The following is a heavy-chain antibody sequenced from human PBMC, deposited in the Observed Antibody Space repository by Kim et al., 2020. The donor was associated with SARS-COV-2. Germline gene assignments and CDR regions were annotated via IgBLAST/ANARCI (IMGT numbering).Heavy chain of an antibody. Sequence: NRGGTNYAQTFAGRVTITRDTTINTAYMELGRLRSDDTAVYYCARDRGDYWGQGTLVTVSS. V-gene: IGHV1-2*02. J-gene: IGHJ4*02. CDR2: NRGGT. D-gene: IGHD3-10*01. CDR3: ARDRGDY.